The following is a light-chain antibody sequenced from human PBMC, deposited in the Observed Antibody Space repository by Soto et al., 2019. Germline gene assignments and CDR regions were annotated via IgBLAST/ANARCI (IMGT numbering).Light chain of an antibody. CDR1: QSISSF. CDR3: QQTYSTWT. Sequence: IQMPQSPSSLSASVGDRVTITCRAGQSISSFLSWYQQKPRKAPKLLIYAASSLQSGVPSRFSGSGSGTDFTLTISSLQPEDFATYYCQQTYSTWTFGQGTKVDIK. V-gene: IGKV1-39*01. CDR2: AAS. J-gene: IGKJ1*01.